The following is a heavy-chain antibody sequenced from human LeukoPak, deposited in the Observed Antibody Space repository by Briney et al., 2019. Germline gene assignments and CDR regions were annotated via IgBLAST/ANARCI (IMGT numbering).Heavy chain of an antibody. J-gene: IGHJ4*02. CDR3: ARDFKLTSSGYWLGN. CDR2: IIPIFGTA. CDR1: GGTFSSYA. Sequence: SVKVSCKASGGTFSSYAISWVRQAPGQGLEWMGGIIPIFGTANYAQKFQGRVTITADESTSTAYMELSSLRSEDTAVYYCARDFKLTSSGYWLGNWGQGTLVTVSS. D-gene: IGHD3-22*01. V-gene: IGHV1-69*13.